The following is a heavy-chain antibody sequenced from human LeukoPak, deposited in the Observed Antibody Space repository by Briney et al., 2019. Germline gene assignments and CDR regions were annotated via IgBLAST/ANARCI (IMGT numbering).Heavy chain of an antibody. Sequence: PSETLSLTCTVSGDYISSYYWSWIRQPPGKGLEWIGYIDYSGSTSYSPSLKSRVTMSVDTSKKQFSLKLTSVTAADTAVYYCAKSGSYYYYYMDVWGKGTTVTVSS. CDR2: IDYSGST. CDR1: GDYISSYY. D-gene: IGHD3-10*01. V-gene: IGHV4-59*08. J-gene: IGHJ6*03. CDR3: AKSGSYYYYYMDV.